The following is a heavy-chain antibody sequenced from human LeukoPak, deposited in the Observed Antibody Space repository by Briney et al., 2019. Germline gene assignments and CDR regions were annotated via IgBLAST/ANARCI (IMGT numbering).Heavy chain of an antibody. Sequence: PGGSLRLSCAASGFTFSSYWMHWVRQAPGKGLVWVSRINSDGSSTSYADSVKGRFTISRDNAKNTLYLQMNSLRAEDTAVYYCAKGWKKKASGYSYGLMWLFDYWGQGTLVTVSS. CDR2: INSDGSST. D-gene: IGHD5-18*01. J-gene: IGHJ4*02. CDR1: GFTFSSYW. V-gene: IGHV3-74*01. CDR3: AKGWKKKASGYSYGLMWLFDY.